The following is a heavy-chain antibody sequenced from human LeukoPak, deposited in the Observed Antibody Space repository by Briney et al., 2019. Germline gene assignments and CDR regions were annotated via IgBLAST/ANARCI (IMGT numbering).Heavy chain of an antibody. V-gene: IGHV3-53*01. CDR2: SYSGGST. Sequence: GGSLRLSCAASGFTVSSNYMSWVRQAPGKGLEWVSVSYSGGSTYYADSVKGRFTISRDNSKNTLYLQMNSLRAEDTAVYYCARKRRDGYYFDYWGQGTLVTVSS. CDR3: ARKRRDGYYFDY. D-gene: IGHD5-24*01. CDR1: GFTVSSNY. J-gene: IGHJ4*02.